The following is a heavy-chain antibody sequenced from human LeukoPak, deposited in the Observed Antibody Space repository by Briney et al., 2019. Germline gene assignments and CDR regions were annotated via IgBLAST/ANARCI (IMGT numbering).Heavy chain of an antibody. CDR1: GFTSRSYS. Sequence: GGSRRLSCAASGFTSRSYSMNWVRQAPGKGRERASSISSSSSYIYYADSVKGRFTISRDNAKNSLYLQMNSLRAEDTAVYYCAREDCSGGSCYEPTDYWGQGTLVTVSS. J-gene: IGHJ4*02. CDR2: ISSSSSYI. CDR3: AREDCSGGSCYEPTDY. V-gene: IGHV3-21*01. D-gene: IGHD2-15*01.